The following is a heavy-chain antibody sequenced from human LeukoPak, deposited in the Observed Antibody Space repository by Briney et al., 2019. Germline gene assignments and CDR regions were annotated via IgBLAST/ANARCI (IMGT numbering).Heavy chain of an antibody. V-gene: IGHV3-13*01. J-gene: IGHJ6*02. D-gene: IGHD6-6*01. Sequence: GGSLRLSCAASGFTFSSYDMHWVRQATGKGLEWVSAIGTAGDTYYPGSVKGRFTISRENAKNSLYLQMNSLRAGDTAVYYCARAYSGSPGYYYYGMDVWGQGTTVTVSS. CDR2: IGTAGDT. CDR3: ARAYSGSPGYYYYGMDV. CDR1: GFTFSSYD.